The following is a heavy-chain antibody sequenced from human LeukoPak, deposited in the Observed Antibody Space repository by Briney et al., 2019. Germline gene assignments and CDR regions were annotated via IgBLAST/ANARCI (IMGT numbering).Heavy chain of an antibody. J-gene: IGHJ4*02. CDR2: MSYDGSNT. CDR3: AKGVYSGSYYPPFDH. D-gene: IGHD1-26*01. V-gene: IGHV3-30*18. Sequence: PGGSLRLSCAASGFTFSSYGMHWVRQAPGKGLGWVSVMSYDGSNTYYADSVRGRFTISRDNSKNTLYLQMNSLRAEDTAVYYCAKGVYSGSYYPPFDHWGQGTLVTVSS. CDR1: GFTFSSYG.